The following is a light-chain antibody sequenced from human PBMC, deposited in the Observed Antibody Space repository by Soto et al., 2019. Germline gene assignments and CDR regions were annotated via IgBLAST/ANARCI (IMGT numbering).Light chain of an antibody. CDR2: SNN. CDR1: SSNIGGTNY. J-gene: IGLJ2*01. Sequence: QSALTQPPSASGTPGQKVFISCSGSSSNIGGTNYAYRYQQLPGAAPKLLMHSNNLRPSGVPERISGSKFGTAASLAISGLRSEDEAVYYCASWDDRLGAVIFGGGTKVTVL. V-gene: IGLV1-47*02. CDR3: ASWDDRLGAVI.